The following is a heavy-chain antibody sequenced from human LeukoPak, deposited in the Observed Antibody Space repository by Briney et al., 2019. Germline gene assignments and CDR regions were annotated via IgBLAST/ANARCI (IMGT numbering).Heavy chain of an antibody. V-gene: IGHV1-46*01. D-gene: IGHD1-26*01. CDR2: INPTGGST. CDR1: GYTFTSYY. Sequence: ASVKVSCKASGYTFTSYYMHWVRQAPGQGLEWMGLINPTGGSTGYAQKFQGRVTMTRDMSTSTDYMELSSLRSEDTAIYYCARDNSVGDNAWWFDPWAREPWSLSPQ. J-gene: IGHJ5*02. CDR3: ARDNSVGDNAWWFDP.